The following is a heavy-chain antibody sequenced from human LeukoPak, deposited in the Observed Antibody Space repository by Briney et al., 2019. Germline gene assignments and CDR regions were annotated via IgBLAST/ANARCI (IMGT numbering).Heavy chain of an antibody. CDR1: GFTVSSNS. V-gene: IGHV3-66*03. Sequence: PGGSLRLSCTVSGFTVSSNSMSWVRQAPGKGLEWVSFIYSDNTHYSDSVKGRFTISRDNSKNTLSLQMNSLRAEDTAVYYCARDRVPVGATALMYYWGQGTLVTVSS. D-gene: IGHD1-26*01. CDR2: IYSDNT. CDR3: ARDRVPVGATALMYY. J-gene: IGHJ4*02.